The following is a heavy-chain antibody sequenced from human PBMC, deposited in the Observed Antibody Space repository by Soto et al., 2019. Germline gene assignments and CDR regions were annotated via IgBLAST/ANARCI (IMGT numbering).Heavy chain of an antibody. D-gene: IGHD1-26*01. CDR3: ARGSYSAVIVGATIAFDI. V-gene: IGHV3-48*01. J-gene: IGHJ3*02. CDR1: GFTFSSYS. CDR2: ISSSSSTI. Sequence: EVQLVESGGGLVQPGGSLRLSCAASGFTFSSYSMNWVRQAPGKGLEWVSYISSSSSTIYYADSVKGRFTISRDNAKNSLYLQINGLRAEDTAVYYCARGSYSAVIVGATIAFDIWGQGTMVTVSS.